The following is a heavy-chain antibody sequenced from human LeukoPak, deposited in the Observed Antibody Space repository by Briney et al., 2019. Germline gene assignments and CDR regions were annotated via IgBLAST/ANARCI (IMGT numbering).Heavy chain of an antibody. V-gene: IGHV3-23*01. Sequence: PGGSLRLSCVASEFTLSSYAMSWVRQAPGKGLEWVSGMSSSGTYIYYKDSVKGRFTISRDSSRLYLQMNSLRSEDTALYYCAKTYYGSGGSRAFDTWGQGTMVIVSS. CDR2: MSSSGTYI. D-gene: IGHD3-22*01. CDR3: AKTYYGSGGSRAFDT. CDR1: EFTLSSYA. J-gene: IGHJ3*02.